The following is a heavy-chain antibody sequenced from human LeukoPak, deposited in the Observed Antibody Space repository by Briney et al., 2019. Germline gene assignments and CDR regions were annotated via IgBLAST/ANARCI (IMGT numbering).Heavy chain of an antibody. CDR2: INHSGST. J-gene: IGHJ5*02. V-gene: IGHV4-34*01. D-gene: IGHD3-3*01. CDR3: ARGRRATIFGVVIPNWFDP. Sequence: GSLRLSCAASGFTFSSYSMNWVRQPPGKGLEWIGEINHSGSTNYNPSLKSRVTISVDTSKNQFSLKLSSVTAADTAVYYCARGRRATIFGVVIPNWFDPWGQGTLVTVSS. CDR1: GFTFSSYS.